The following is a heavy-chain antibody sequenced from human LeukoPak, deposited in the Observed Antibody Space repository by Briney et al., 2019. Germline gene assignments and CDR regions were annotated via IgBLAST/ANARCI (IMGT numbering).Heavy chain of an antibody. CDR1: GYIFTSYW. D-gene: IGHD6-6*01. CDR2: IYPGDSDT. CDR3: ARQQYSSSPFDY. J-gene: IGHJ4*02. V-gene: IGHV5-51*01. Sequence: GASLQISCKGSGYIFTSYWIGWVRPLPGKGLEWMGIIYPGDSDTRYSPSFQGQVTISADKALSTAYLQWSSLKASDTAMYYCARQQYSSSPFDYWGQGTLVTVSS.